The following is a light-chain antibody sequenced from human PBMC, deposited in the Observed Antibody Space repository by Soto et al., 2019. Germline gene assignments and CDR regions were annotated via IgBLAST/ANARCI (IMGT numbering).Light chain of an antibody. CDR2: AAS. CDR1: QSISTF. CDR3: QQSYSSPLT. Sequence: DIQMTQSPSSLSASVGDRVTITCRASQSISTFLNWYQQKPGRAPELLIYAASSLQSGVPSRFSGSGSGTDFSLTISSLQPEDFATYYCQQSYSSPLTFGGGTMVEIK. V-gene: IGKV1-39*01. J-gene: IGKJ4*01.